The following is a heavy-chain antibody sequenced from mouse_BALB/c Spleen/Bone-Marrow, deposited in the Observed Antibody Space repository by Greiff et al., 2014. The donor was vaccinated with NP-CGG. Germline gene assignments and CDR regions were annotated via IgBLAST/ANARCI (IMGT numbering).Heavy chain of an antibody. CDR2: IDPSDSYT. CDR1: GYTFTSYW. D-gene: IGHD2-13*01. CDR3: ARGLYGDPVY. V-gene: IGHV1-69*02. J-gene: IGHJ2*01. Sequence: VQLQQSGADLVKPGASVKLSCKASGYTFTSYWMHWVKQRPGQGLEWIGEIDPSDSYTNYNQKFKGKATLTVDKSSSTAYMQLSSLTSEDSAVYYCARGLYGDPVYWGQGTTLTVSS.